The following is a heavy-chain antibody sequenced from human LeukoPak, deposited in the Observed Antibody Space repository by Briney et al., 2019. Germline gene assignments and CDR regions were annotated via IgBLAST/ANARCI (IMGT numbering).Heavy chain of an antibody. J-gene: IGHJ2*01. V-gene: IGHV4-59*01. D-gene: IGHD6-13*01. CDR2: IYYSGST. CDR1: GGSISSYY. Sequence: SETLSLTCTVSGGSISSYYWSWIRQPPGKGLEWIGYIYYSGSTNYNPSLKSRVTISVDTSKNQFSLKLSSVTAADTAVYYCARGDSSSWYGYWYLDLWGRGTLVTVSS. CDR3: ARGDSSSWYGYWYLDL.